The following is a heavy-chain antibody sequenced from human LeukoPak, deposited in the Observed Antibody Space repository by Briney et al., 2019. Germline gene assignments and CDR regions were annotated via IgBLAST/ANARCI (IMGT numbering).Heavy chain of an antibody. Sequence: GGSLRLSCAASGFTFSSYSMNWVRQAPGKGMEWVSAISGSGGSTYYADSVKGRFTISRDNSKNTLYLQMNSLRAEDTAVYYCAKVSYDSSGFWFDPWGQGTLVTVSS. CDR1: GFTFSSYS. CDR2: ISGSGGST. CDR3: AKVSYDSSGFWFDP. V-gene: IGHV3-23*01. J-gene: IGHJ5*02. D-gene: IGHD3-22*01.